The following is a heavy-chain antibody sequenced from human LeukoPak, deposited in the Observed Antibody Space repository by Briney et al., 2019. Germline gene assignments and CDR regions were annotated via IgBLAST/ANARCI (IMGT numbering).Heavy chain of an antibody. CDR3: ARDQHYYDSSGYYLGLD. CDR1: GFIFSDHG. CDR2: ISLSGDST. Sequence: GGSLRLSCAASGFIFSDHGMSWVRQAPGKGLEWVSSISLSGDSTFYADSVKGRVTISRDNSKNRVFLQMNNLRSEDTAVYYCARDQHYYDSSGYYLGLDWGQGTLVTVSS. D-gene: IGHD3-22*01. V-gene: IGHV3-23*01. J-gene: IGHJ4*02.